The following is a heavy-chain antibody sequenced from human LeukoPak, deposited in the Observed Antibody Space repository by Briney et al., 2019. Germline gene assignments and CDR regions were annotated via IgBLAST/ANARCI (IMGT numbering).Heavy chain of an antibody. CDR1: GFTFSSYA. CDR2: ISGSGGST. CDR3: AKDTGPQNMGY. J-gene: IGHJ4*02. Sequence: GGSLRLSCAASGFTFSSYAMSWVRQAPGKGLEWVPAISGSGGSTYYADSVKGRFTISRDNSKNTLYLQMNSLRAEDTAVYYCAKDTGPQNMGYWGQGTLVTVSS. D-gene: IGHD3-10*01. V-gene: IGHV3-23*01.